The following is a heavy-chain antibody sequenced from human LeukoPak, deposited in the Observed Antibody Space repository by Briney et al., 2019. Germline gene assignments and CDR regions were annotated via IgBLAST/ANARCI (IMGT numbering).Heavy chain of an antibody. V-gene: IGHV3-66*01. D-gene: IGHD1-26*01. CDR1: GFTVSSNY. J-gene: IGHJ4*02. CDR3: AGDIVGAGTPGGFVDY. Sequence: GGSLRLSCAASGFTVSSNYMSWVRQAPGEGLEWVSVIYSGGSTYYADSVKGRFTISRENSKNTLYLQIICLRAEETAGYYWAGDIVGAGTPGGFVDYWGQGTLVTVSS. CDR2: IYSGGST.